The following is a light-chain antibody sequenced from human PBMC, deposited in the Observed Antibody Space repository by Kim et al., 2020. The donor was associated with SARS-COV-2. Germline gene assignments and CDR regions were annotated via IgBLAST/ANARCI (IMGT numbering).Light chain of an antibody. CDR2: GAS. Sequence: GERATLAGGGRQRVSEDGAWYQQKPGRARGRVIYGASTRATGSPARVSGSGSGTEFTLTISSLQSEDSAVYYCQQYDDWPPWTFGQGTKVDIK. J-gene: IGKJ1*01. CDR1: QRVSED. CDR3: QQYDDWPPWT. V-gene: IGKV3-15*01.